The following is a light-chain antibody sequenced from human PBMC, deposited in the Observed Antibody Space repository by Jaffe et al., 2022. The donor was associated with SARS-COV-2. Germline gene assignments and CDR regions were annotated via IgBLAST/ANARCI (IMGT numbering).Light chain of an antibody. J-gene: IGLJ3*02. V-gene: IGLV2-23*01. CDR1: SSDIGSYNL. Sequence: QSALTQPASVSGSPGQSISISCTGTSSDIGSYNLVSWYQQSPDKAPKLMIYEATKRPSGVSNRFSASKSGNTASLTISGLQAEDEADYYCCSFARNSVSLVFGGGTRLTVL. CDR2: EAT. CDR3: CSFARNSVSLV.